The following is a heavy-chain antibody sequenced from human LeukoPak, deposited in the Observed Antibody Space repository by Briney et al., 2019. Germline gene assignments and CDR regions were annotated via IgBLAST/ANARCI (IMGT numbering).Heavy chain of an antibody. V-gene: IGHV3-11*01. CDR3: AREGIVATIPFDY. D-gene: IGHD5-12*01. CDR1: GFTFSDYY. Sequence: GGSLRLSCAASGFTFSDYYMSWIRHPPGKGLEWVSYISSSGSTIYYADSVKGRFTISRDNAKNSLYLQMNSLRAEDTAVYYCAREGIVATIPFDYWGQGTLVTVSS. J-gene: IGHJ4*02. CDR2: ISSSGSTI.